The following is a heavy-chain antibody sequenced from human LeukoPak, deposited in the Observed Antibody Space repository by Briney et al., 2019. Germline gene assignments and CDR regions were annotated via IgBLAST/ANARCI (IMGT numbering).Heavy chain of an antibody. CDR1: GFTFSSHG. CDR3: AELGITMIGGV. CDR2: INSSSGYI. J-gene: IGHJ6*04. D-gene: IGHD3-10*02. Sequence: GGSLRLSCAASGFTFSSHGMNWVRQAPGKGLEWVSSINSSSGYIYYADSVKGRFTISRDNAKNSLYLQMNSLRAEDTAVYYCAELGITMIGGVWGKGTTVTISS. V-gene: IGHV3-21*01.